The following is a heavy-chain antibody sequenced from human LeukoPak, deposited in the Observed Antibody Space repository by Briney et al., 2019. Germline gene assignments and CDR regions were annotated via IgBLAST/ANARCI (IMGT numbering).Heavy chain of an antibody. V-gene: IGHV4-59*12. CDR2: IFYSGST. D-gene: IGHD3-22*01. Sequence: PSETLSLTCAVSGGSISRYYWNWIRQPPGKGLEWIGYIFYSGSTNYNPSLKSRVTISVDTSKNQFSLKLSSVTAADTAVYYCARSKRDSSGYYYGTVYYFDYWGQGTLVTVSS. CDR3: ARSKRDSSGYYYGTVYYFDY. CDR1: GGSISRYY. J-gene: IGHJ4*02.